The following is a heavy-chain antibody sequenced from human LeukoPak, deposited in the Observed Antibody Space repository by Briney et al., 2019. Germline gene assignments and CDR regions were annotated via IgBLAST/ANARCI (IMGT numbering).Heavy chain of an antibody. J-gene: IGHJ5*02. CDR3: ARDRIAAADNWFDP. V-gene: IGHV3-21*04. Sequence: GGSLRLSCVASKFTFSTYSMSWVRQAPGKGLEWVSSVSSSGYISYADSVKGRFTISRDNAKNSLYLQMNSLRAEDTALYYCARDRIAAADNWFDPWGQGTLVTVSS. D-gene: IGHD6-13*01. CDR2: VSSSGYI. CDR1: KFTFSTYS.